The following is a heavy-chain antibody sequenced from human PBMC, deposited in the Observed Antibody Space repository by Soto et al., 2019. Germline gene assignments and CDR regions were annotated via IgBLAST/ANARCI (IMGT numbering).Heavy chain of an antibody. J-gene: IGHJ3*02. V-gene: IGHV4-30-2*01. CDR1: GGSISSGGYS. CDR3: ARGYAFDI. CDR2: IYHSGST. Sequence: SETLSLTCAVSGGSISSGGYSWSWIRQPPGKGLEWIGYIYHSGSTYYNPSLKSRVTTSVDKSKNQFSLNLISVTAADTAMYYCARGYAFDIGGQGIMVTVSS.